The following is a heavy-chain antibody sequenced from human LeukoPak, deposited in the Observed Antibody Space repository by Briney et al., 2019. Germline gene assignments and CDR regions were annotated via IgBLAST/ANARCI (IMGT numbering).Heavy chain of an antibody. Sequence: PGGSLRLSCAASGFTFDDYAMHWVRQAPGKGLEWVSGISWNSGSIGYADSVKGRFTISRDNAKNSLYLQMNSLRAEDTALYYCAKGSSTSSRTPFDCWGQGTLVTVSS. CDR2: ISWNSGSI. J-gene: IGHJ4*02. CDR3: AKGSSTSSRTPFDC. D-gene: IGHD2-2*01. V-gene: IGHV3-9*01. CDR1: GFTFDDYA.